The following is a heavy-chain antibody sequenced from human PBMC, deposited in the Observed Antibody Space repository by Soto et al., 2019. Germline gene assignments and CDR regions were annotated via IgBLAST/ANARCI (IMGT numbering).Heavy chain of an antibody. V-gene: IGHV1-18*01. Sequence: QVHLVQSGAEVKKPGASVKVSCKGSGYAFPTYVITWVRQPPGQGLEWMAWISAHNGNTNYAQKLQGRVTVTRDTSTSTAYMELRSLRSDDTAVYYCARGRYGDYWGQGALVTVSS. D-gene: IGHD1-1*01. J-gene: IGHJ4*02. CDR1: GYAFPTYV. CDR2: ISAHNGNT. CDR3: ARGRYGDY.